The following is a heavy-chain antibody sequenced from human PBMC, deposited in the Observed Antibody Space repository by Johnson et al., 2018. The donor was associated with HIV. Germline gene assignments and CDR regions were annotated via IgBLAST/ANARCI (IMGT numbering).Heavy chain of an antibody. J-gene: IGHJ3*02. V-gene: IGHV3-30*04. CDR2: ISYDGSNK. CDR3: ARRTVTALVDI. D-gene: IGHD4-17*01. Sequence: QVQLVESGGGVVQPGRSLRLSCAASGFTFSSYAMHWVRQAPGKGLEWVAVISYDGSNKYYVDSVKGRFTISRDNSKNTLYLQMNSLRDEDTAVYYCARRTVTALVDIWGQGTLVTVSS. CDR1: GFTFSSYA.